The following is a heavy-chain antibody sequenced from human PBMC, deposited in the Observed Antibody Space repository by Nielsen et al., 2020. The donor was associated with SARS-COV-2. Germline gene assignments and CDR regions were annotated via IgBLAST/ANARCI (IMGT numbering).Heavy chain of an antibody. CDR3: ARLYSSDYYGSGNFDY. Sequence: ASVKVSCKASGYTFTSYAMHWVRQAPGQRLEWMGWINAGNGNTKYSQKFQGRVTITRDTSASTAYMELSSLRSEDTAVYYCARLYSSDYYGSGNFDYWGQGTLVTVSS. J-gene: IGHJ4*02. CDR2: INAGNGNT. D-gene: IGHD3-10*01. CDR1: GYTFTSYA. V-gene: IGHV1-3*01.